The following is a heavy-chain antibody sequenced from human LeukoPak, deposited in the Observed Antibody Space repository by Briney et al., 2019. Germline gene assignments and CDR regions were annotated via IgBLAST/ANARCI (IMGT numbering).Heavy chain of an antibody. V-gene: IGHV1-8*03. J-gene: IGHJ4*02. CDR1: GYTFTSYD. D-gene: IGHD6-19*01. CDR2: MNPNSGNT. Sequence: ASVTVSCKASGYTFTSYDINWVRQATGQGLEWMGWMNPNSGNTGYAQKFQGRVTITRNTSISTAYMELSSLRSEDTAVYYCARGGSGWGSYYFDYWGQGTLVTASS. CDR3: ARGGSGWGSYYFDY.